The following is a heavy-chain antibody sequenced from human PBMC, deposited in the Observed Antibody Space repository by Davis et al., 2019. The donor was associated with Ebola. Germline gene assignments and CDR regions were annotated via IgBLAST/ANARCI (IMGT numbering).Heavy chain of an antibody. CDR1: GFTFNTYR. D-gene: IGHD2-8*02. J-gene: IGHJ4*02. CDR3: AKGYWNFDQ. Sequence: PGGSLRLSCAASGFTFNTYRMTWVRQAPGKGLEWVANIKQDGSEKYYVDSVKGRFTISRDNAKNSLYLQMNSLRADDTAVYYCAKGYWNFDQWGQGTLVTVSS. V-gene: IGHV3-7*03. CDR2: IKQDGSEK.